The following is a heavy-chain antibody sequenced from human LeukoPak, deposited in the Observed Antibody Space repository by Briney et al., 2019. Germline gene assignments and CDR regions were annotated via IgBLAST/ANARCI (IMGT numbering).Heavy chain of an antibody. CDR3: ARDLSMVRGSPLDY. V-gene: IGHV1-18*01. D-gene: IGHD3-10*01. Sequence: GASVKVFCKASGYTFTSYGISWVRQPPGQGLEWIGWISAYNGNKNYAQKLQGRVTMTTDTSTSTPYMELRSLRSDDTAVYYCARDLSMVRGSPLDYWGQGTLVTVSS. CDR2: ISAYNGNK. CDR1: GYTFTSYG. J-gene: IGHJ4*02.